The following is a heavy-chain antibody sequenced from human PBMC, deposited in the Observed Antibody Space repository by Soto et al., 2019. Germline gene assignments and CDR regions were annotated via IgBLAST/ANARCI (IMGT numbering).Heavy chain of an antibody. V-gene: IGHV3-74*01. D-gene: IGHD1-20*01. CDR2: INSDGSST. CDR3: AKSGFNWNYSYYYYMDV. Sequence: PGGSLRLSCAASGFTFSSYWMHWVRQAPGKGLVWVSRINSDGSSTSYADSVKGRFTISRDNAKNTLYLQMNSLRAEDTAVYYCAKSGFNWNYSYYYYMDVWGKGTTVTVSS. CDR1: GFTFSSYW. J-gene: IGHJ6*03.